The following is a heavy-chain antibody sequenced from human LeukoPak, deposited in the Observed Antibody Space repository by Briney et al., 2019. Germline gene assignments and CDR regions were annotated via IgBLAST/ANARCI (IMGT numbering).Heavy chain of an antibody. CDR2: ISVSGAST. Sequence: GPCLRLSRAPSAFTFSSYAISCVSQEAGEWLGWVLSISVSGASTYYAASVKGRFTIARDNSKNTLYLQMNSLRAEDTDVYYCAKYRYVFWSGFYHYYGIDVWGQGATLTVSP. D-gene: IGHD3-3*01. V-gene: IGHV3-23*01. CDR3: AKYRYVFWSGFYHYYGIDV. CDR1: AFTFSSYA. J-gene: IGHJ6*01.